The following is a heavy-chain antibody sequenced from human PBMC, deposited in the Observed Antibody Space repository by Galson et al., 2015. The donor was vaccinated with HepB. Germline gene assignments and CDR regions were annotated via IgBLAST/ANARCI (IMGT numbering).Heavy chain of an antibody. V-gene: IGHV1-18*04. J-gene: IGHJ5*02. CDR2: ISAYNGNT. CDR3: ARDFIRYCSSTSCSRGWFDP. CDR1: GYTFTSYG. D-gene: IGHD2-2*01. Sequence: SVKVSCKASGYTFTSYGISWVRQAPGQGLEWMGWISAYNGNTNYAQKLQGRVTMTTDTSTSTAYMELRSLRSDDTAVYYCARDFIRYCSSTSCSRGWFDPWGQGTLVTVSS.